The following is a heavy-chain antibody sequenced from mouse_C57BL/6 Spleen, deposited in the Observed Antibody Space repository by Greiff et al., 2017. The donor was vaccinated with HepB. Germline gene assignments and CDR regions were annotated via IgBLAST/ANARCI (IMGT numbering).Heavy chain of an antibody. J-gene: IGHJ1*03. CDR3: TRTPYYGSSNWYFDV. CDR1: GFTFSDAW. D-gene: IGHD1-1*01. Sequence: EVKLEESGGGLVQPGGSMELSCAASGFTFSDAWMDWVRQSPEKGLEWVAEIRNKANNHATYYAESVKGRFTISRDDSKSSVYLQMNSLRAEDTGIYYCTRTPYYGSSNWYFDVWGTGTTVTVSS. V-gene: IGHV6-6*01. CDR2: IRNKANNHAT.